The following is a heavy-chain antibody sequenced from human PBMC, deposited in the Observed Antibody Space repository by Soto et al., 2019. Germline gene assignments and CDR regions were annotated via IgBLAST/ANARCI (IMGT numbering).Heavy chain of an antibody. Sequence: SETLSLACTVSGGSISSSSYYWGWIRQPPGKGLEWIGSIYYSGSTYYNPSLKSRVTISVDTSKNQFSLKLSSVTAADTAVYYCAEGRSGSRSYYTRWGQGTLVTVSS. V-gene: IGHV4-39*07. CDR3: AEGRSGSRSYYTR. CDR2: IYYSGST. D-gene: IGHD3-10*01. CDR1: GGSISSSSYY. J-gene: IGHJ4*02.